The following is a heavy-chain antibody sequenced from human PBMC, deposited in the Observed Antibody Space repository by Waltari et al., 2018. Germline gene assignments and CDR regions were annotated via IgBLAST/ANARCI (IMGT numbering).Heavy chain of an antibody. V-gene: IGHV4-4*07. CDR1: GGSISSYY. CDR2: IYTSGGT. CDR3: ATSGSYSPDWYFDL. Sequence: QVQLQESGPGLVKPSETLSLTCTVSGGSISSYYWSWIRQPAGKGLEWIGRIYTSGGTNYNPSLKSRVTISVDKSKNQFSLKLSSVTAADTAVYYCATSGSYSPDWYFDLWGRGTLVTVSS. J-gene: IGHJ2*01. D-gene: IGHD1-26*01.